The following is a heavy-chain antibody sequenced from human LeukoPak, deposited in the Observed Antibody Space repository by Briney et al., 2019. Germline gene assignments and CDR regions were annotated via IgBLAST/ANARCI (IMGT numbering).Heavy chain of an antibody. CDR1: GGSISSGGYY. J-gene: IGHJ4*02. CDR2: IYYSGST. D-gene: IGHD4-17*01. V-gene: IGHV4-31*03. Sequence: SETLSLTCIVSGGSISSGGYYWSWIRQHPGKGLEWIGYIYYSGSTYYNPSLKSRVTISVDTSKNQFSLKLSSVTAADTAVYYCARCGKDGDYVQNWGQGTLVTVSS. CDR3: ARCGKDGDYVQN.